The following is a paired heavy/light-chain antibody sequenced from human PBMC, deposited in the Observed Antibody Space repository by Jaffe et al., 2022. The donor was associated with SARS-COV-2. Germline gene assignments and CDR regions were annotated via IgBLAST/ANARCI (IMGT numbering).Heavy chain of an antibody. CDR3: VRGFNWDFNWYFDL. CDR1: GFTFSGYS. J-gene: IGHJ2*01. Sequence: EVQLVESGGGLVKPGESLRLSCAASGFTFSGYSMNWVRQAPGKGLEWVSSINSRSDFIFYIDSVKGRFTISRDNAKNSLYLQMNSLRAEDTAVYYCVRGFNWDFNWYFDLWGRGTLVTVSS. CDR2: INSRSDFI. D-gene: IGHD1-1*01. V-gene: IGHV3-21*01.
Light chain of an antibody. CDR3: QQRTDWLRT. V-gene: IGKV3-11*01. CDR1: QSISRY. J-gene: IGKJ4*01. CDR2: DAS. Sequence: EIVLTQSPATLSLSPGERATLSCRASQSISRYLAWYQQKPGQAPRLLISDASNRAPGIPARFSGSGSGTDFTLTISSLEPEDFAVYYCQQRTDWLRTFGGGTKVEIK.